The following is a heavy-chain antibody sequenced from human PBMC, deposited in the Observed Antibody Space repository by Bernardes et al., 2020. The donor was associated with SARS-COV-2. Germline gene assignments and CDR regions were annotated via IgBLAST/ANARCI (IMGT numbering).Heavy chain of an antibody. J-gene: IGHJ3*02. CDR3: ARDARLSCGGDCYSNAFDI. CDR2: ISSSSAFI. Sequence: GSLRLSCAASGFTFNTYSMNWVRQAPGKGLEWVSSISSSSAFIYYADSVKGRFTISRDNAKNSLYLQMNSLRAEDTAVYYCARDARLSCGGDCYSNAFDIWGQGTMVTVSS. V-gene: IGHV3-21*01. CDR1: GFTFNTYS. D-gene: IGHD2-21*02.